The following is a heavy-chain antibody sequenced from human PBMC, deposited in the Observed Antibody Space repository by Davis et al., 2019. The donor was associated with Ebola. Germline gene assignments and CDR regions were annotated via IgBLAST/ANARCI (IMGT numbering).Heavy chain of an antibody. Sequence: PAGSLTLSCAASGFTFSDHYMDWVRQAPGKGLEWVGRTRNKANRYTTLYAASVKGRFTISRDDSKNSVYLQMSSLKTEDTAVYYCTREPMSGNWYSDLWGRGTLVTVSS. V-gene: IGHV3-72*01. D-gene: IGHD3-22*01. CDR1: GFTFSDHY. J-gene: IGHJ2*01. CDR2: TRNKANRYTT. CDR3: TREPMSGNWYSDL.